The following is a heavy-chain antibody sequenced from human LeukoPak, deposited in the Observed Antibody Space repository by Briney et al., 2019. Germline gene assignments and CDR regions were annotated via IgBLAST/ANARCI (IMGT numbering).Heavy chain of an antibody. CDR3: GRAFPPLRTSSAGDL. V-gene: IGHV3-21*01. J-gene: IGHJ4*02. D-gene: IGHD3-16*01. Sequence: GGSLRLSCSSSGFTFSDYDMNWVRQAPGKGLEWVSSISYLSSHVYYGDSVKGRFSISRDNAKNSLYLQMNSLGAEDTAIYYCGRAFPPLRTSSAGDLWGQGILVTVSS. CDR2: ISYLSSHV. CDR1: GFTFSDYD.